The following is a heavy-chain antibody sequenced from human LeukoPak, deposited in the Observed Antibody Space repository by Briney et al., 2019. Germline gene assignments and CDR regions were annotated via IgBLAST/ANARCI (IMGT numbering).Heavy chain of an antibody. CDR1: GFTFSSYS. Sequence: GGSLRLSCAASGFTFSSYSMNWVRQAPGKGLEWVSSISTSSIYIYYADSMKGRFTISRDNAKKSLYLQMNSLRAEDTAVYYCARVPGGNSYYYYMDVWGKGTTVTVSS. D-gene: IGHD2-15*01. CDR2: ISTSSIYI. J-gene: IGHJ6*03. CDR3: ARVPGGNSYYYYMDV. V-gene: IGHV3-21*01.